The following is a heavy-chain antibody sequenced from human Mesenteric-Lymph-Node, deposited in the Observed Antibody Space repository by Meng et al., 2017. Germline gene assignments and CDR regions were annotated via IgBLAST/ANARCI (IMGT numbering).Heavy chain of an antibody. V-gene: IGHV3-48*03. CDR1: GCTFSTYE. CDR3: ARDSPGELGEDYSYYVMDV. D-gene: IGHD3-10*01. Sequence: GESLKISCAASGCTFSTYEMNWARQAPGKGLEWLAYITNSGDRKDYADSVQGRFTISRDNDKNSLYLQMNSLRAEDTAVYYCARDSPGELGEDYSYYVMDVWGQGTTVTVSS. J-gene: IGHJ6*02. CDR2: ITNSGDRK.